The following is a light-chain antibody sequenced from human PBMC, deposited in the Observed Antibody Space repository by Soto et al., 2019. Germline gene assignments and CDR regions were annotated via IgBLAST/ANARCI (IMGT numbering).Light chain of an antibody. Sequence: EIVMTQSPATLSVSPGERATLSCRASQSVSSNLAWYQQKPGQAPRLLIYGASTRATGIPARFSGSGSGTEFPLTLSSLQSEDFAVYYCQQYYNWPPLTFGGGTKVEIK. CDR3: QQYYNWPPLT. CDR1: QSVSSN. V-gene: IGKV3-15*01. CDR2: GAS. J-gene: IGKJ4*01.